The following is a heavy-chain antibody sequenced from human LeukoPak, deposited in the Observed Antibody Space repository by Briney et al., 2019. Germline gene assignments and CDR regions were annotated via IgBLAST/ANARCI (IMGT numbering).Heavy chain of an antibody. V-gene: IGHV4-34*01. CDR2: INHSGST. CDR1: GGSFSGYY. J-gene: IGHJ4*02. CDR3: ARGRFDYSSSWYSWYYFDY. Sequence: SETLSLTCAVYGGSFSGYYWSWIRQPPGKGLEWIGEINHSGSTNYNPSLKSRVTISVDTSKNQFSLKLSSVTAADTAVYYCARGRFDYSSSWYSWYYFDYWGQGTLATVSS. D-gene: IGHD6-13*01.